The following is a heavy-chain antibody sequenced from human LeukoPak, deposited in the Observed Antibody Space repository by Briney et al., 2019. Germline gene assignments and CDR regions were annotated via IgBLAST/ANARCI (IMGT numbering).Heavy chain of an antibody. CDR3: ARNFYETTGFYYDAFDI. CDR2: IRSSGSLI. V-gene: IGHV3-48*04. Sequence: GSLRLSCAASGFTFRNYLMNWVRQAPGKGLEWVAFIRSSGSLIYYAESVKGRFTISRDNSRNSLYLQMNSLRVEDTAVYYCARNFYETTGFYYDAFDIWGQGTAVTVSS. J-gene: IGHJ3*02. D-gene: IGHD3-22*01. CDR1: GFTFRNYL.